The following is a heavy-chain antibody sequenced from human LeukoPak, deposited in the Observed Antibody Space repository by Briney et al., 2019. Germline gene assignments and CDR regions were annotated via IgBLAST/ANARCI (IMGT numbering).Heavy chain of an antibody. J-gene: IGHJ3*02. D-gene: IGHD1-26*01. CDR1: GYTFTSYH. Sequence: ASVKVSCKASGYTFTSYHINWVRQATGQGLEWVGWMYPNSDNTGYAEKFQGRVTMTRNTSISTAYMELSSLRSEDTAVYYCARVRSVGATPLVVRDAFDIWGQGTMVTVSS. CDR3: ARVRSVGATPLVVRDAFDI. V-gene: IGHV1-8*01. CDR2: MYPNSDNT.